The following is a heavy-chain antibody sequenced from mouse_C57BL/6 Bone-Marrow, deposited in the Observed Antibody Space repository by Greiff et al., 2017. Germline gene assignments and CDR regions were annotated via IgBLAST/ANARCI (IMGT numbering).Heavy chain of an antibody. Sequence: EVKLVESGGGLVQPGGSMKLSCVASGFTFSNYWMNWVRQSPEKGLEWVAQIRLKSDNYATHYAESVKGRFTISRDDSKSSVYLQMNNLRAEDTGIYYCTSDYGYAMDYWCQGTSVTVSS. CDR2: IRLKSDNYAT. CDR1: GFTFSNYW. CDR3: TSDYGYAMDY. J-gene: IGHJ4*01. V-gene: IGHV6-3*01. D-gene: IGHD2-4*01.